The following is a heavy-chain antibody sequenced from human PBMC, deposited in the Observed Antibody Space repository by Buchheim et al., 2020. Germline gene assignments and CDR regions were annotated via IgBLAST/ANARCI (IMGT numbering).Heavy chain of an antibody. Sequence: QVQLQESGPGQVKPSETLSLTCTVSGGSISSYYWSWIRQPPGKGLEWIGYIYYSGSTNYNPSLKSRVTISVDTSKNQFSLKLSSVTAADTAVYYCAGRRDYGDYVGRLDYWGQGTL. CDR1: GGSISSYY. V-gene: IGHV4-59*01. D-gene: IGHD4-17*01. CDR2: IYYSGST. J-gene: IGHJ4*02. CDR3: AGRRDYGDYVGRLDY.